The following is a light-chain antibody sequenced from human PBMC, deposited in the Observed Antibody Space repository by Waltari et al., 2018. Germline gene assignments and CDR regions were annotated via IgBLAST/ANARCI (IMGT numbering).Light chain of an antibody. V-gene: IGKV3-20*01. J-gene: IGKJ1*01. CDR3: QNHERLPAV. CDR1: QSISRD. CDR2: AAS. Sequence: IVLTQSPGTLSLSPGGRATLPCRASQSISRDLAWYQQKPGQAPRPLIYAASSRATGIPDRFSGSGSGTDFSLTISRLEPEDFAVYFCQNHERLPAVFGQGTKVEIK.